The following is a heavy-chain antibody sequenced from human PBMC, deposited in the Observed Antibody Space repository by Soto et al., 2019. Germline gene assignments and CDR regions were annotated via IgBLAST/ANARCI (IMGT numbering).Heavy chain of an antibody. Sequence: EVQLVESGGGLVQPGGSLRLSCAASGFTFSSYSMNWVRQAPGKGLGWVSYISSSSSTIYYADSVKGRFTISRDNAKNSLYLQMNSLRAEDTAVYYCARGNVAAAGKTMDVWGKGTTVTVSS. J-gene: IGHJ6*04. V-gene: IGHV3-48*01. D-gene: IGHD6-13*01. CDR1: GFTFSSYS. CDR2: ISSSSSTI. CDR3: ARGNVAAAGKTMDV.